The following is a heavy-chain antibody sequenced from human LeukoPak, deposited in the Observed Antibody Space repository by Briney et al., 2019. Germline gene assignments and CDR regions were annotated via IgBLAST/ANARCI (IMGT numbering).Heavy chain of an antibody. J-gene: IGHJ3*02. Sequence: VRSLRLSCAASRFTFRNYAMSWVRQAPGRGLEWLCIISGTADSKYYADSVKGRFIISRDNPRSTLYLEMNILRAEDTAVYYCAKADATIGGAFDTWGQGTMVIASS. CDR2: ISGTADSK. CDR3: AKADATIGGAFDT. V-gene: IGHV3-23*01. D-gene: IGHD3-16*01. CDR1: RFTFRNYA.